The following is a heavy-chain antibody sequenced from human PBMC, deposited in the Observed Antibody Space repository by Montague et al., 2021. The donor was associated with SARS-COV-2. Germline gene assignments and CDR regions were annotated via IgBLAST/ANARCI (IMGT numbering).Heavy chain of an antibody. D-gene: IGHD6-13*01. CDR3: ARGGLAIAAAGAFDY. J-gene: IGHJ4*02. CDR1: GFTLSSYG. Sequence: SLRLSCAASGFTLSSYGMHWVRQAPGKGLEWVAVMSYDASSKDYADSVKGRFTISRDNSKNTLYLQMNSLRAEDTAVYYCARGGLAIAAAGAFDYWGQGTLVTVSS. V-gene: IGHV3-30*03. CDR2: MSYDASSK.